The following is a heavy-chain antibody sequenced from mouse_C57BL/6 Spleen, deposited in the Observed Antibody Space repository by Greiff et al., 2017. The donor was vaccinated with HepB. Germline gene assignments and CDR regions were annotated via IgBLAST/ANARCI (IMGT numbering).Heavy chain of an antibody. Sequence: EVQLQQSVAELVRPGASVKLSCTASGFNIKNPYMHWVKQRPEQGLEWIGRIDPANGNTKYAPKFQGKATRTADTSSNPSYLQLSSLTAEDTSIYYCARPVVGDWGQGTLVTVSA. CDR3: ARPVVGD. CDR2: IDPANGNT. V-gene: IGHV14-3*01. CDR1: GFNIKNPY. J-gene: IGHJ3*01. D-gene: IGHD1-1*01.